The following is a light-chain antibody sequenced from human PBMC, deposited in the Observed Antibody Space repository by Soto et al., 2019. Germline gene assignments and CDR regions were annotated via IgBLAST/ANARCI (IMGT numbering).Light chain of an antibody. CDR1: QSVSSSY. CDR3: QLDGSSPPRT. Sequence: ESVLTQSPGTLSLSPGERATLSCRASQSVSSSYLDWYQQKPGQAPRLLIYGASSRATGIPDRFSGSGSGTDFTLTISRLEPEDFEMYYCQLDGSSPPRTFGQGTKVEIK. V-gene: IGKV3-20*01. CDR2: GAS. J-gene: IGKJ1*01.